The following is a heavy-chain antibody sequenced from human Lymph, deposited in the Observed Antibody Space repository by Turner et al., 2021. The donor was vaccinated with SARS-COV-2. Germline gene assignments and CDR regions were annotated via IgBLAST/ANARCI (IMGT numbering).Heavy chain of an antibody. V-gene: IGHV3-21*01. J-gene: IGHJ4*02. CDR1: GFTFSTYS. CDR2: ISSSSSYK. CDR3: ARDIPTTADYFDY. Sequence: EVQLVESGGGLVKPGGSLRLYCAASGFTFSTYSMNWVRQAPGKGLEWISSISSSSSYKYYADSVKGRFTISRDDAKNSLYLQMNSLRAEDTAVYYCARDIPTTADYFDYWGQGTLVTVSS. D-gene: IGHD4-17*01.